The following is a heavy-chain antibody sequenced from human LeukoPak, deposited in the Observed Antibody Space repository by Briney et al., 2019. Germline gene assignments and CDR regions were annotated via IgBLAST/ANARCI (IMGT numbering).Heavy chain of an antibody. J-gene: IGHJ3*02. Sequence: ASVKVSCKASGYTFTSYYMHWVRQAPGQGLEWMGIINPSGGSTSYAQKFQGRVTMTRDTSTSTVYMELSSLRSEDTAVDYCARDESLYDAFDIWGQGTMVTVSS. CDR1: GYTFTSYY. V-gene: IGHV1-46*01. CDR2: INPSGGST. CDR3: ARDESLYDAFDI.